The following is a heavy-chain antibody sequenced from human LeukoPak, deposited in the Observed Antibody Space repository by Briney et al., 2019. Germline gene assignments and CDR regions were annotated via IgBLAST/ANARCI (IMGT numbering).Heavy chain of an antibody. J-gene: IGHJ4*02. Sequence: GRSLRLSCAASGFTFSSYAMHWVRQAPGKGLVWVAVISYDGSNKYYADSVKGRFTISRDNSKNTLYLQMNSLRAEDTAVYYCARDRDIVVVTDPHYWGQGTLVTVSS. CDR3: ARDRDIVVVTDPHY. V-gene: IGHV3-30-3*01. CDR1: GFTFSSYA. D-gene: IGHD2-21*02. CDR2: ISYDGSNK.